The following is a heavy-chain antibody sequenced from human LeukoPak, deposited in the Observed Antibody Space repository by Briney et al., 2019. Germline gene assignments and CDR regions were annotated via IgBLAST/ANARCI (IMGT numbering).Heavy chain of an antibody. D-gene: IGHD6-6*01. CDR1: GFTFSSYS. CDR2: ISSSSSTI. Sequence: PGGSLRLPCAASGFTFSSYSMNWVRQAPGKGLEWVSYISSSSSTINYSDSVKGRFTISRDNAKNSLYLQMNSLRAEDTAVYYCAREEQLVLSYYYYYMDVWGKGTTVTVSS. J-gene: IGHJ6*03. V-gene: IGHV3-48*01. CDR3: AREEQLVLSYYYYYMDV.